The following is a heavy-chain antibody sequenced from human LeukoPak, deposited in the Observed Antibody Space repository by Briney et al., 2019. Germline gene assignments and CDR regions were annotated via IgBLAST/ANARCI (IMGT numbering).Heavy chain of an antibody. Sequence: GGSLRLSCAASEFSFSIYAMSWVRQAPGKGLEWVSSITSSGESTYYAGSVKGRSTISRDNSKNTVYLQMNSLRAEDTAVYYCAKEESAYIVVVPGGFDPWGQGTLVTVSS. D-gene: IGHD2-2*01. J-gene: IGHJ5*02. CDR2: ITSSGEST. V-gene: IGHV3-23*01. CDR1: EFSFSIYA. CDR3: AKEESAYIVVVPGGFDP.